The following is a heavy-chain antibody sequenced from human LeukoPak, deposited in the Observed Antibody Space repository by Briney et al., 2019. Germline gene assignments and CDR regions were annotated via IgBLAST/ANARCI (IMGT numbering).Heavy chain of an antibody. V-gene: IGHV4-34*01. Sequence: PSETLSLTCAVYGGSCSDYYCSWIRQPPGKGLEWIGEIHPYGTFYHNSSLRSRLTISIDTSKTQFSLRLTSGTAADTAFYYCARGRDRSKAGDHWGQGTLVTVSS. CDR2: IHPYGTF. D-gene: IGHD5-24*01. J-gene: IGHJ4*02. CDR3: ARGRDRSKAGDH. CDR1: GGSCSDYY.